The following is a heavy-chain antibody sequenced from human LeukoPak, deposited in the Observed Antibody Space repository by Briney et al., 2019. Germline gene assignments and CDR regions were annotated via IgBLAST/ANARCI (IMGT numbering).Heavy chain of an antibody. CDR2: IWYDGSNK. CDR3: AKDLGYGSGSPLGY. Sequence: GGSLRLSCAASGFTFCSYGMHWVRQAPGKGLEWVAVIWYDGSNKYYADSVKGRFTISRDNSKNTLYLQMNSLGAEDTAVYYCAKDLGYGSGSPLGYWGQGTLVTVSS. V-gene: IGHV3-33*06. CDR1: GFTFCSYG. D-gene: IGHD3-10*01. J-gene: IGHJ4*02.